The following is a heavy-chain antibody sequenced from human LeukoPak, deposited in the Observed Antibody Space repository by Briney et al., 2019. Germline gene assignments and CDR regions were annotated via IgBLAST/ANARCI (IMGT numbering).Heavy chain of an antibody. V-gene: IGHV3-64D*09. Sequence: PGGSLRLSCSASGFAFSSFAMHWIRQAPGKGLEYVSGVSSNGGRTYYADSLKGRFTVSRDNSKNTLYLQMNSLRGDDTAVYSCAKVYAGIVFDHWGQGTPVTVSS. D-gene: IGHD4-23*01. CDR2: VSSNGGRT. CDR3: AKVYAGIVFDH. CDR1: GFAFSSFA. J-gene: IGHJ4*02.